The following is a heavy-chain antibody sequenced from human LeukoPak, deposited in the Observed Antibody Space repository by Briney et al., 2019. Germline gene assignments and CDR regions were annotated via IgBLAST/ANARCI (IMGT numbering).Heavy chain of an antibody. CDR3: TAGLGKTDDDS. J-gene: IGHJ4*02. D-gene: IGHD4-11*01. Sequence: RGSLRLSCEGPGFTFNDAWMSWIRQAPGKGLGWVGRVRTTAEGETTDYAAPVRGRFIISRDDSKNIVFLQMNRLETEDTAIYYCTAGLGKTDDDSWGQGTLVTVSS. V-gene: IGHV3-15*01. CDR2: VRTTAEGETT. CDR1: GFTFNDAW.